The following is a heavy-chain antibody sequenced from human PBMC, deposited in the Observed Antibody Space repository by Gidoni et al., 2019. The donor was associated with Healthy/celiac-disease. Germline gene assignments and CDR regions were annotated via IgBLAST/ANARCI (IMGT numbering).Heavy chain of an antibody. CDR2: IYYSGST. CDR1: GGSISSSSYY. Sequence: QLQLQESGPGLVKPSETLSLTCTVSGGSISSSSYYWGWIRQPPGKGLEWIGSIYYSGSTYYNPSLKSRVTISVDTSKNQFSLKLSSVTAADTAVYYCARRSRPNYFDYWGQGTLVTVSS. J-gene: IGHJ4*02. CDR3: ARRSRPNYFDY. V-gene: IGHV4-39*01.